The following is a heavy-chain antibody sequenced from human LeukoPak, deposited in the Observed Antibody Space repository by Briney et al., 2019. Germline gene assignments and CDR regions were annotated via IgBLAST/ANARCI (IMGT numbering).Heavy chain of an antibody. CDR3: ARGPIAARPVWIDY. V-gene: IGHV3-48*01. CDR2: ISSSSGTI. J-gene: IGHJ4*02. Sequence: GGSLRLSCAASGFTFSAFGMHWVRQAPGKGLEWVSYISSSSGTIYYADSVKGRFTISRDIAKNSLYLQMNSLRAEDTAVYYCARGPIAARPVWIDYWGQGTLVTVSS. D-gene: IGHD6-6*01. CDR1: GFTFSAFG.